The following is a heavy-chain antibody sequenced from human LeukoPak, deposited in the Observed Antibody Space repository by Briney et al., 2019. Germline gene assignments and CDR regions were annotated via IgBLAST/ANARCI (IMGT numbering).Heavy chain of an antibody. CDR1: GYNFNIYW. CDR3: ARNRYNWNRSYYGMDV. J-gene: IGHJ6*02. CDR2: ISPGGSDT. V-gene: IGHV5-51*01. D-gene: IGHD1-20*01. Sequence: ASVKVSCKASGYNFNIYWIGWVRQMPGKGLEWMGIISPGGSDTRYSPSFEGQVTISADRSINTAYLQWSSLKASDTAMYYCARNRYNWNRSYYGMDVWGQGTTVTVSS.